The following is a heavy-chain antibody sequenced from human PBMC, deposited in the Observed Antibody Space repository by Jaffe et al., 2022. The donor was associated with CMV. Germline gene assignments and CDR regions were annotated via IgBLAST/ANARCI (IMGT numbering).Heavy chain of an antibody. J-gene: IGHJ3*02. CDR2: IWYDGSNK. D-gene: IGHD5-12*01. Sequence: QVQLVESGGGVVQPGRSLRLSCAASGFTFSSYGMHWVRQAPGKGLEWVAVIWYDGSNKYYADSVKGRFTISRDNSKNTLYLQMNSLRAEDTAVYYCARMATTWGAFDIWGQGTMVTVSS. CDR1: GFTFSSYG. V-gene: IGHV3-33*08. CDR3: ARMATTWGAFDI.